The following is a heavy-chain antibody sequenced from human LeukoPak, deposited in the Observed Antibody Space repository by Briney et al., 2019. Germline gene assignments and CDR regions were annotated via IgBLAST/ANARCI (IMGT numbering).Heavy chain of an antibody. V-gene: IGHV4-39*01. CDR3: ARQSPKNDCWSAYYSWFDP. D-gene: IGHD3-3*01. CDR2: ISYSGNT. CDR1: GGSISSSNYY. Sequence: TETLSLTCPASGGSISSSNYYWGWIRQPPEKGLEWIGSISYSGNTHYNPSLKSRVAISVDTSNNQFSLKLTSVTAADTAVYYCARQSPKNDCWSAYYSWFDPWGQGTLVIVSS. J-gene: IGHJ5*02.